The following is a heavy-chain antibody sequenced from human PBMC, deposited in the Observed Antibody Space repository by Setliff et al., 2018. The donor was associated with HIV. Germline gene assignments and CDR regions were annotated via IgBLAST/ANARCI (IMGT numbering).Heavy chain of an antibody. V-gene: IGHV4-59*11. Sequence: PSETLSLTCTVSGGSISSHYWSWIRQPPGKGLEWIGGIYYSGSTNYNPSLKSRVTLSLDTSRYQFSLQLTSVTAADTAVYHCAREREAWSAYDSWGQGTLVTVSS. CDR3: AREREAWSAYDS. D-gene: IGHD3-3*01. CDR1: GGSISSHY. J-gene: IGHJ5*02. CDR2: IYYSGST.